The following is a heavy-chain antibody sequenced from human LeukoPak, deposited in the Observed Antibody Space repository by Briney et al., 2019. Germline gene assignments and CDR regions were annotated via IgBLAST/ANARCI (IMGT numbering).Heavy chain of an antibody. CDR2: IYTSGST. CDR3: ARSASYDFWSGRLYYYYGMDV. Sequence: SETLSLTCAVYGGSFSGYYWSWIRQPAGKGLEWIGRIYTSGSTNYNPSLKSRVTMSVDTSKNQFSLKLSSVTAADTAVYYCARSASYDFWSGRLYYYYGMDVWGQGTTVTVSS. D-gene: IGHD3-3*01. J-gene: IGHJ6*02. CDR1: GGSFSGYY. V-gene: IGHV4-59*10.